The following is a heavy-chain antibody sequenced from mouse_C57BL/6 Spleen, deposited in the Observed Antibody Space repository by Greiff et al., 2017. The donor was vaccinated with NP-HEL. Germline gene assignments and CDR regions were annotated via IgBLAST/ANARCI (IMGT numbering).Heavy chain of an antibody. J-gene: IGHJ3*01. CDR1: GFTFSSYA. D-gene: IGHD2-5*01. CDR2: ISDGGSYT. V-gene: IGHV5-4*01. CDR3: ARDHYSNSWFAY. Sequence: EVMLVESGGGLVKPGGSLKLSCAASGFTFSSYAMSWVRQTPEKRLEWVATISDGGSYTYYPDNVKGRFTISRDKAKNNLYLQMSHLKSEDTAMYYCARDHYSNSWFAYWGQGTLVTVSA.